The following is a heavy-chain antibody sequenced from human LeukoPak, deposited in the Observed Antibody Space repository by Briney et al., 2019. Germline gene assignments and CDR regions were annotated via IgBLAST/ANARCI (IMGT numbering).Heavy chain of an antibody. CDR1: GGSISSYY. CDR2: SFYNGRT. J-gene: IGHJ4*02. Sequence: PSETLSLTCTASGGSISSYYWSWIRQPPGKGLEWIGYSFYNGRTNYNPSLKSRVSISVDTSKNQFSLNLISVTAADTAVYYCGSFPPARAGTVDYWGQGTLVTVSS. D-gene: IGHD6-19*01. V-gene: IGHV4-59*01. CDR3: GSFPPARAGTVDY.